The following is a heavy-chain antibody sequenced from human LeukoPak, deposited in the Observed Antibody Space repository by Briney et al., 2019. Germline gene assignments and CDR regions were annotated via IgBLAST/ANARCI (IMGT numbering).Heavy chain of an antibody. D-gene: IGHD3-3*01. CDR3: ARGVTTFGVVIPYFDY. Sequence: ASVKVSCKASGYTFTSYGINWVRQAPGQGLEWMGRISGYNGNTNYAQKLQGRVTVTTDTSTTTAYMELRSLRSDDTAVYYCARGVTTFGVVIPYFDYWGQGTLVTVSS. CDR1: GYTFTSYG. V-gene: IGHV1-18*01. J-gene: IGHJ4*02. CDR2: ISGYNGNT.